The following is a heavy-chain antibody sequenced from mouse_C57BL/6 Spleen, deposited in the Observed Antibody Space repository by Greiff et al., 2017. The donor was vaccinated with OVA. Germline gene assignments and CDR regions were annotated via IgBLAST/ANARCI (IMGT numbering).Heavy chain of an antibody. D-gene: IGHD1-1*01. V-gene: IGHV1-72*01. Sequence: QVQLQQPWAELVKPGASVKLSCKASGYTFTSYWMHWVKQRPGRGLEWIGRIDPNSGGTKYNEKFKSKATLTVDKPSSTAYMQLSSLTSEDSAVYYCALITTIVAYYFDYWGQGTTRTVSS. CDR2: IDPNSGGT. CDR3: ALITTIVAYYFDY. CDR1: GYTFTSYW. J-gene: IGHJ2*01.